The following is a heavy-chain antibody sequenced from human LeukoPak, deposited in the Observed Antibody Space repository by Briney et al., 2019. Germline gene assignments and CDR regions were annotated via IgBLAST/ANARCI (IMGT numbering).Heavy chain of an antibody. CDR1: GFTFSSYS. CDR2: ISSSSSYI. D-gene: IGHD3-16*02. J-gene: IGHJ4*02. V-gene: IGHV3-21*01. Sequence: GGSLRLSCAASGFTFSSYSMNWVRQAPGKGLEWVSSISSSSSYIYYADSVRGRFTISRDSAKNSLYLQMNSLRAEDTAVYYCTGKVIVFYWGQGTLVTVSS. CDR3: TGKVIVFY.